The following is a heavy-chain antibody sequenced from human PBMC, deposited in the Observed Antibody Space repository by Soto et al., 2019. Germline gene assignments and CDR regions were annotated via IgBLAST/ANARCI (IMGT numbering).Heavy chain of an antibody. V-gene: IGHV3-20*04. J-gene: IGHJ4*02. D-gene: IGHD1-26*01. CDR1: GFTFDDYG. CDR3: VRGASLNFDY. Sequence: EVQLVESGGGVLRPGGSLRLSCAASGFTFDDYGMSWARQAPGKGLEWVSGVNWNGGSTGYADSVKGRFTISRDNAKNSLYLQMSSLRAEDTAVYYCVRGASLNFDYWGQGTLVTVSS. CDR2: VNWNGGST.